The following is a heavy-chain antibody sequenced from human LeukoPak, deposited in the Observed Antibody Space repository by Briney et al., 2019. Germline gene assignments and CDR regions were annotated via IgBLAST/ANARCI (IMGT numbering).Heavy chain of an antibody. J-gene: IGHJ6*03. V-gene: IGHV1-2*02. CDR2: INPNSGGT. D-gene: IGHD4-11*01. CDR3: ASTTVTRAYYYYMDV. Sequence: ASVKVSCKASGYIFTGYYMHWVRQAPGQGLEWMGWINPNSGGTNYAQKFQGRVTMTRDTSISTAYMELSRLRSDDTAVYYCASTTVTRAYYYYMDVWGKGTTVTVSS. CDR1: GYIFTGYY.